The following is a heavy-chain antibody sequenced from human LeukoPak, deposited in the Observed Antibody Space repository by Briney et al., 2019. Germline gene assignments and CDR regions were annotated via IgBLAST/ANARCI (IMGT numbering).Heavy chain of an antibody. CDR1: GFTFSDYY. CDR2: ISTTDNYI. Sequence: GGSLRLSCAASGFTFSDYYMSWIRQAPGKGLEWVSYISTTDNYIYYADSVKGRFTISRDNAKNSLYLQMNSLRAEDTAVYYCGRYCSAASCRDIDYWGQGTLVAVSS. V-gene: IGHV3-11*04. D-gene: IGHD2-15*01. CDR3: GRYCSAASCRDIDY. J-gene: IGHJ4*02.